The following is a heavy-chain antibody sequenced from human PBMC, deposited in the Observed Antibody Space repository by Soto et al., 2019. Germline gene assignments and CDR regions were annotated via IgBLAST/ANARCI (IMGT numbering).Heavy chain of an antibody. CDR2: VSGGSGTT. Sequence: EVQLLESGGGLVQPGGSLRLSCAVSGFRYSTYVVTWVRQAPGKGLEWVSGVSGGSGTTHYKDSVRGRFTVTGDNSKNTVYLEMNSLRLEDTAVYYCTRWNGYADYWGQGTLVTVSS. CDR3: TRWNGYADY. D-gene: IGHD1-1*01. V-gene: IGHV3-23*01. J-gene: IGHJ4*02. CDR1: GFRYSTYV.